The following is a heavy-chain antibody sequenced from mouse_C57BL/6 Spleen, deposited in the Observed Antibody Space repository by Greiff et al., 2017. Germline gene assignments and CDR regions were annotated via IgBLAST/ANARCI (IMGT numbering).Heavy chain of an antibody. J-gene: IGHJ3*01. CDR1: GYTFTDYE. D-gene: IGHD2-4*01. CDR2: IDPETGGT. V-gene: IGHV1-15*01. CDR3: TRSVDYDWFAD. Sequence: QVQLKQSGAELVRPGASVTLSCKASGYTFTDYEMHWVKQTPVHGLEWIGAIDPETGGTAYNQKFKGKDILTADKSSSTAYMELRSLTSEDSAVYYGTRSVDYDWFADWGKGTLVTVSA.